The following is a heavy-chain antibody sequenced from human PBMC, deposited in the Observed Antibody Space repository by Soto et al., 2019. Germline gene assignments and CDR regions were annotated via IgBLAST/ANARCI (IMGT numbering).Heavy chain of an antibody. Sequence: SVKVSCKASGRTFSSYAISWVRQAPGQGLEWMGGIIPISDTTNYAQKFQGRVTITADESTSTAYMELSSLRSEDTAVYYCARSQGSSTSLEIYYYYYYGMDVWGQGTTVTVPS. D-gene: IGHD2-2*01. J-gene: IGHJ6*02. CDR2: IIPISDTT. CDR1: GRTFSSYA. CDR3: ARSQGSSTSLEIYYYYYYGMDV. V-gene: IGHV1-69*13.